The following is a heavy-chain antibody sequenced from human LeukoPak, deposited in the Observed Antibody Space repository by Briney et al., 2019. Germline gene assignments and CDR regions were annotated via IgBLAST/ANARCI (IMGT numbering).Heavy chain of an antibody. J-gene: IGHJ4*02. V-gene: IGHV4-31*03. D-gene: IGHD5-24*01. CDR2: IYYTGST. CDR1: GVSITNGYN. Sequence: PSQTLSLTCTVSGVSITNGYNWSWIRRLPGKGLEWLGYIYYTGSTYYNPSLESRVTISVDTSKTQFSLKLTSVTAADTAVYYCARSGQLSRIDYWGQGTLVTVSS. CDR3: ARSGQLSRIDY.